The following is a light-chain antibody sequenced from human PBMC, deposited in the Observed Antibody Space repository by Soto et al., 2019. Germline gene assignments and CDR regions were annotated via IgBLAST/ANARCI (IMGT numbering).Light chain of an antibody. CDR3: SSYGGGNNLL. CDR1: SSDVGGYNY. J-gene: IGLJ2*01. Sequence: QSALTQPPSASGSPGQSVTISCTGTSSDVGGYNYVSWYQQHPGKAPKLMIYEVTKRPSGVPDRFSGSKSDNTASLTVSGLQAEGEADYYCSSYGGGNNLLFGGGTKLTVL. CDR2: EVT. V-gene: IGLV2-8*01.